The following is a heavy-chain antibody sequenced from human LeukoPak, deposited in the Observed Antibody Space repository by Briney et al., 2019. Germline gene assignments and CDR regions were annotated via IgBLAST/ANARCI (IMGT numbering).Heavy chain of an antibody. V-gene: IGHV3-48*02. CDR3: ASSGSYRFDY. Sequence: SLRLSCAASGFTFSSYSMNWVRQAPGKGLEWVSHITARGTAMFYADSVKGRFTISRDNAENSLYLQMNSLRDEDTAVYYCASSGSYRFDYWGQGTLVTVSS. J-gene: IGHJ4*02. CDR1: GFTFSSYS. D-gene: IGHD1-26*01. CDR2: ITARGTAM.